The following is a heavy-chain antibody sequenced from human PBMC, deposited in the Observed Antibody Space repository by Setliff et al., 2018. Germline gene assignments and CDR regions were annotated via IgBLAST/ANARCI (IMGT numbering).Heavy chain of an antibody. D-gene: IGHD7-27*01. V-gene: IGHV3-21*01. J-gene: IGHJ4*02. CDR3: VRDLHWGFDY. CDR1: GFTFSGYS. Sequence: PEGSLRLSCAASGFTFSGYSMMWVRQAPGKGLEWVSSISSSSSYIYYADSVKGRLTISRDNVKNSLFLQMNSLRAEDTAVYYCVRDLHWGFDYWGLGTLVTVSS. CDR2: ISSSSSYI.